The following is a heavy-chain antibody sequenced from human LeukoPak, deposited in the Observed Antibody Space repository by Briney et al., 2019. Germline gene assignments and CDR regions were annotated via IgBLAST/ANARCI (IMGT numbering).Heavy chain of an antibody. J-gene: IGHJ3*02. D-gene: IGHD4-23*01. CDR1: GGTFSSYA. Sequence: EASVKVSCKASGGTFSSYAISWVRQAPGQGLEWMGGIIPIFGTANYAQKFQGRVTITADESTSTAYMELSSLRSEDTAVYYCARRLFSPGGAFDIWGQGTMVTVSS. CDR3: ARRLFSPGGAFDI. V-gene: IGHV1-69*13. CDR2: IIPIFGTA.